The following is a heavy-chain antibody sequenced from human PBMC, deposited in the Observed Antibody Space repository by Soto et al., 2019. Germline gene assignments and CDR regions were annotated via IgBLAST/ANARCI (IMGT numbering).Heavy chain of an antibody. Sequence: GESLKISGKGSGYSFTSYWISWVRQMPGKGLEWMGRIDPSDSYTNYSPSFQGHVTISADKSISTAYLQWSSLKASDTAMYYCARLGITMVRGVIIYYYGMDVWGQGTTVTVSS. D-gene: IGHD3-10*01. CDR1: GYSFTSYW. CDR2: IDPSDSYT. V-gene: IGHV5-10-1*01. CDR3: ARLGITMVRGVIIYYYGMDV. J-gene: IGHJ6*02.